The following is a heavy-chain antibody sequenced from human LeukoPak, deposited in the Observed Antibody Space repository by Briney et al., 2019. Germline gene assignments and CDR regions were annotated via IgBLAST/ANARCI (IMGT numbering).Heavy chain of an antibody. CDR3: ARSSIAAESIDY. CDR2: IIPILGIA. D-gene: IGHD6-6*01. V-gene: IGHV1-69*04. Sequence: ASVKVSCKASGGTFSSYAISWVRQAPGQGLEWMGRIIPILGIANYAQKFQGRVTITADKSTSTAYMELSSLRSEDTAVYYCARSSIAAESIDYWGQGTLVTVSS. J-gene: IGHJ4*02. CDR1: GGTFSSYA.